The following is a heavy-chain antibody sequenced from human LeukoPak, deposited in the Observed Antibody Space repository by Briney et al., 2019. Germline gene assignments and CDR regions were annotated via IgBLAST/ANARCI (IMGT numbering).Heavy chain of an antibody. D-gene: IGHD3-3*01. Sequence: PSPTLSLTCTVSGDSINSRSYYWGWIRQPPGKGLQWIGYIYYSGSTNYYPSLKSRVTISVDTSKNQFSLKLSSVTAADTAVYYCARSPSRSDFWSGYTFDYWGQGTLVTVSS. V-gene: IGHV4-61*05. CDR2: IYYSGST. CDR1: GDSINSRSYY. J-gene: IGHJ4*02. CDR3: ARSPSRSDFWSGYTFDY.